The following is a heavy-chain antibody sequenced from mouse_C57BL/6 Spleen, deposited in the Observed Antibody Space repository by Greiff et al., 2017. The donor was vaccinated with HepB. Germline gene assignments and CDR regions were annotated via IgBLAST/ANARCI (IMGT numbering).Heavy chain of an antibody. D-gene: IGHD4-1*01. V-gene: IGHV1-81*01. J-gene: IGHJ1*03. CDR1: GYTFTSYG. CDR3: ARSEVNWDWYFDV. CDR2: IYPRSGNT. Sequence: VKLMESGAELARPGASVKLSCKASGYTFTSYGISWVKQRTGQGLEWIGEIYPRSGNTYYNEKFKGKATLTADKSSSTAYMELRSLTSEDSAVYFCARSEVNWDWYFDVWGTGTTVTVSS.